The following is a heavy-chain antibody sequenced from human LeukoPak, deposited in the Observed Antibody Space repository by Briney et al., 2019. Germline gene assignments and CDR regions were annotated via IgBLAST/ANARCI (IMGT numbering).Heavy chain of an antibody. CDR1: GYTFTGYY. J-gene: IGHJ4*02. CDR3: ARESGAAGTYYFDY. CDR2: INPNSGGT. V-gene: IGHV1-2*02. D-gene: IGHD6-13*01. Sequence: ASVKVSCKASGYTFTGYYMHWVRQAPGQGLEWMGWINPNSGGTNYAQKFQGRVTMTRDTSISTAYMELSRLRSDDTAVYCCARESGAAGTYYFDYWGQGTLVTVSS.